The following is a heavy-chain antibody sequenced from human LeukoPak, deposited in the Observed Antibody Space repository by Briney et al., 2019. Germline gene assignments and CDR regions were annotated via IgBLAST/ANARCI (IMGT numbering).Heavy chain of an antibody. D-gene: IGHD6-13*01. J-gene: IGHJ4*02. Sequence: SVKVSCKASGGTFSIYAISWVRQAPGQGLEWMGGIIPIFGTANYAQKFQGRVTITTDESTSTAYMELSSLRSEDTAVYYCASASGYSSSWYLYFDYWGQGTLVTVSS. CDR2: IIPIFGTA. CDR3: ASASGYSSSWYLYFDY. V-gene: IGHV1-69*05. CDR1: GGTFSIYA.